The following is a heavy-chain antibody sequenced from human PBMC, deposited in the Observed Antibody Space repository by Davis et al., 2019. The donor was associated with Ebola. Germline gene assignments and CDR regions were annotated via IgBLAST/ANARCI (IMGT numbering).Heavy chain of an antibody. CDR1: GYTLTSYY. CDR2: INPSGGST. V-gene: IGHV1-46*01. Sequence: AASVKVSCKASGYTLTSYYMNWVRQAPGQGLEWMGIINPSGGSTNYAQKFQGRVTVTRDTSTTTVYMELSSLRSEDTALYYCTRRGRFDPWGQGTLVTVSS. J-gene: IGHJ5*02. CDR3: TRRGRFDP.